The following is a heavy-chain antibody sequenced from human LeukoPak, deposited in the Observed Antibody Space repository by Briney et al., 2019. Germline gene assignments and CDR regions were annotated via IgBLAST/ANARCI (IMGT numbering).Heavy chain of an antibody. CDR3: AKDVESYSYVDRADMDV. D-gene: IGHD5-18*01. CDR2: IYSGDSA. V-gene: IGHV3-66*01. J-gene: IGHJ6*03. Sequence: GGSLRLSCAASGFTVSSNYMSWVRQAPGKGLEWVSVIYSGDSAGYADFVKGRFTISRDNSKNTLYLQMNSLRAEDTAVYYCAKDVESYSYVDRADMDVWGKGTTVTISS. CDR1: GFTVSSNY.